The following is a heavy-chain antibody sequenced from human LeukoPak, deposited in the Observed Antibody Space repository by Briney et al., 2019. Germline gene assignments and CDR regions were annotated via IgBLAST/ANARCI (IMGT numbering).Heavy chain of an antibody. CDR2: IFQRGYS. CDR3: ARRRDVTYEENWFDP. Sequence: SETLSLTCAVSGYSISSGYYWGWIRQPPGKGLQWIGSIFQRGYSYYNPSLKSRVTISVDTSRNQFSLKLSSVTAADTAVYYCARRRDVTYEENWFDPWGQGTLVTVSS. V-gene: IGHV4-38-2*01. D-gene: IGHD3-22*01. CDR1: GYSISSGYY. J-gene: IGHJ5*02.